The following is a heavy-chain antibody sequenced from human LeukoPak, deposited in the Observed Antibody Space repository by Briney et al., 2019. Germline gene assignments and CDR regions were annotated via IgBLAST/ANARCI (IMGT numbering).Heavy chain of an antibody. CDR2: INPSGGST. Sequence: ASVKVSCKASGYTFTSYYMHWVRQAPGQGLEWMGIINPSGGSTSYAQKFQGRVTMTRDMSTSTVYMELSSLRSEDTAVYYCARVRLVGSSGSYDAFDIWGQGTMVTVSS. J-gene: IGHJ3*02. V-gene: IGHV1-46*01. CDR3: ARVRLVGSSGSYDAFDI. CDR1: GYTFTSYY. D-gene: IGHD6-19*01.